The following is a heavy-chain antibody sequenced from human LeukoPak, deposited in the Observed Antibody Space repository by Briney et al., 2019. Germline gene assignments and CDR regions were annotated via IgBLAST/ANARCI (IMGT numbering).Heavy chain of an antibody. CDR3: NRDPYYFDSSGYYHHAFDI. D-gene: IGHD3-22*01. CDR2: IRSKVYGRTT. Sequence: GRSLRLSCTVSGFTFRDYAVSWVRQAPGKGLECIGFIRSKVYGRTTEYAASVKGRFTISRDDSKSIAYLQMNSLTTEDTAVYYCNRDPYYFDSSGYYHHAFDIWGQGTMVAVSS. V-gene: IGHV3-49*04. J-gene: IGHJ3*02. CDR1: GFTFRDYA.